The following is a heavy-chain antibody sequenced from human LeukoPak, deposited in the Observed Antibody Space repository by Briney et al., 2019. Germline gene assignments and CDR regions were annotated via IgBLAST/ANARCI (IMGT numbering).Heavy chain of an antibody. V-gene: IGHV3-30*18. CDR1: GFKFSDHY. D-gene: IGHD2-2*01. CDR3: AKEQDPWTSAQLFN. J-gene: IGHJ4*02. CDR2: VSYDGNVK. Sequence: GGSLRLSCAASGFKFSDHYIDWVRQAPGKGLEWVAVVSYDGNVKYYIDSVKGRFTISRDNSKNTLNLQMNSLGAEDTAVYYCAKEQDPWTSAQLFNCGQGTLVTVSS.